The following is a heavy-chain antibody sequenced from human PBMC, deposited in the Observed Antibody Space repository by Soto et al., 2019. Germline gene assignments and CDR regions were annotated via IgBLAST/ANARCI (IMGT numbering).Heavy chain of an antibody. CDR1: GFTFSSYA. D-gene: IGHD3-9*01. Sequence: QVQLVESGGGVVQPGRSLRLSCAASGFTFSSYAMHWVRQAPGKGLEWVAVISYDGSNKYYADSVKGRFTISRDNSKNTLYLQMNSMRAEDTDVYYCARDLYHGYYEILTGYPWDYWGQGTLVTVSS. CDR2: ISYDGSNK. V-gene: IGHV3-30-3*01. CDR3: ARDLYHGYYEILTGYPWDY. J-gene: IGHJ4*02.